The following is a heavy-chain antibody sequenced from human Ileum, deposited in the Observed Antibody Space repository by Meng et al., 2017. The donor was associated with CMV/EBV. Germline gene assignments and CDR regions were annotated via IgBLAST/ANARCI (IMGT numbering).Heavy chain of an antibody. CDR2: IYNSGST. CDR1: GGSVSSGGYY. Sequence: QVQLQESGPGLVKPSQTLSLACAISGGSVSSGGYYWSWIRQPPGKGLQWIGHIYNSGSTYYNPSLKSRLTISLDTFKNQFSLNLRSVTAADTAVYYCARGSVIASALSFDHWGQGTLVTVSS. CDR3: ARGSVIASALSFDH. V-gene: IGHV4-30-4*01. J-gene: IGHJ4*02. D-gene: IGHD6-13*01.